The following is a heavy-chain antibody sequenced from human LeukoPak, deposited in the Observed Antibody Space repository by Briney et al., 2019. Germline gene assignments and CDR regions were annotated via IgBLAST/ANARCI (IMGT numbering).Heavy chain of an antibody. V-gene: IGHV3-9*01. D-gene: IGHD2-21*02. CDR3: TKDISVTATWYFDL. Sequence: GGSLRLSCAASGFIFDDYAMHWVRQVPGKGLEWVSGISWNSGKIGYADSVKGRFTISRDNVKNSLYLQMNSLRPEDTALYFCTKDISVTATWYFDLWGRGTLVTVSS. J-gene: IGHJ2*01. CDR2: ISWNSGKI. CDR1: GFIFDDYA.